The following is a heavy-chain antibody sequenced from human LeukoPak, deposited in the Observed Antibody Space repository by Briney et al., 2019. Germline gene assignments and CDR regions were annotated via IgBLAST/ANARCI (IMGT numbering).Heavy chain of an antibody. V-gene: IGHV3-23*01. D-gene: IGHD6-19*01. CDR2: ISGSGGST. J-gene: IGHJ5*02. Sequence: PGGSLTLSCAASGFTFSSYAMSWVRQAPGKGLEWVSAISGSGGSTYYADSVKGRFTISRDNSKNTLYLQMNSPRAEDTAVYYCARYSGWSWYNWFNPWGQGTLVTVSS. CDR1: GFTFSSYA. CDR3: ARYSGWSWYNWFNP.